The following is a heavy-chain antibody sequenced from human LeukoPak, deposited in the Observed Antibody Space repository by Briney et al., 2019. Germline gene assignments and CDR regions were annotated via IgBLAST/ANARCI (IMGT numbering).Heavy chain of an antibody. V-gene: IGHV4-59*01. D-gene: IGHD4-17*01. J-gene: IGHJ5*02. CDR2: IYYSGST. CDR1: GGSISSYY. CDR3: ARQNGDYENWFDP. Sequence: SETLSLTCTVSGGSISSYYWSWVRQPPGKGLEWIGYIYYSGSTNYNPSLKSRVTISVDTSKNQFSLKLSSVTAADTAVYYCARQNGDYENWFDPWGQGTLVTVSS.